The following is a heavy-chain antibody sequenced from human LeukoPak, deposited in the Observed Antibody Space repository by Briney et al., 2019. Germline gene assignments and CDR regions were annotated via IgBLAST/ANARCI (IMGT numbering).Heavy chain of an antibody. CDR3: ASRKLGNDY. D-gene: IGHD7-27*01. J-gene: IGHJ4*02. CDR1: GGSISNSNW. V-gene: IGHV4-4*02. CDR2: IYHTVST. Sequence: PSETLSLTCPVSGGSISNSNWWSWVRQPPGKWLEWIGSIYHTVSTSYSPSLKSRVTISADTSQNQFSLKLSSLTAADTAVYYCASRKLGNDYWGQGTLVTVSS.